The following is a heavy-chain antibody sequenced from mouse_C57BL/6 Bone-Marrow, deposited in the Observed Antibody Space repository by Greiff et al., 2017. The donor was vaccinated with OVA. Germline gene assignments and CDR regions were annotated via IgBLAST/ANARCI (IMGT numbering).Heavy chain of an antibody. CDR3: AMYGNYDYFDC. CDR2: IYPRSGNT. D-gene: IGHD2-10*02. J-gene: IGHJ2*01. CDR1: GYTFPSYG. Sequence: QVQLQQSGAELARPGASVTLSCTASGYTFPSYGISWVKPRTGQGLEWIGEIYPRSGNTSYNEKFKGKATLTADKSSSTAYMDLRSLTSEDSAVYFCAMYGNYDYFDCWGQGTTLTVSS. V-gene: IGHV1-81*01.